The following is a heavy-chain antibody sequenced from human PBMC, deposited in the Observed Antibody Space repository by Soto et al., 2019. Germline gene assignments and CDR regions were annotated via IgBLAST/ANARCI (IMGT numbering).Heavy chain of an antibody. CDR1: GGSISSGDYY. CDR3: ARGRELRAWSGPNNGFEP. Sequence: PSENLCLTCTVSGGSISSGDYYWSWIRQPPGKGLEWIGYIYYSGSTYYNPSLKSRVTISVDTSKNQFSLKLSSVTAADTAVYYCARGRELRAWSGPNNGFEPWGQGTLVTVAS. D-gene: IGHD3-3*01. CDR2: IYYSGST. J-gene: IGHJ5*02. V-gene: IGHV4-30-4*02.